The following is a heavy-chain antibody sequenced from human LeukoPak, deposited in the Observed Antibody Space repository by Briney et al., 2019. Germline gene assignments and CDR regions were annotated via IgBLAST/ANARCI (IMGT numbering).Heavy chain of an antibody. Sequence: PGGSLRLSCAASGFTFSSYGMHWVRQAPGKGLEWVAFIRYDGSNKYYADSVKGRFTISRDNSKNTLYLQMNSLRAEDTAVYYCARGQRITMIVVVRRAFDIWGQGTMVTVSS. J-gene: IGHJ3*02. V-gene: IGHV3-30*02. CDR3: ARGQRITMIVVVRRAFDI. CDR2: IRYDGSNK. D-gene: IGHD3-22*01. CDR1: GFTFSSYG.